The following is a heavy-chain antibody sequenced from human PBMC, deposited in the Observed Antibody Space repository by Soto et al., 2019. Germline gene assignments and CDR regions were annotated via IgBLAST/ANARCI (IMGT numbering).Heavy chain of an antibody. V-gene: IGHV1-2*02. D-gene: IGHD3-10*01. Sequence: SLKVSCKAAGYTFTGAYIHLVRQAPGQGLEWMGCINPNSGGTEFAQKFQGRVTVTRDTSITTVYMEMNRLRSDDTGVYYCARDFTTRSYGVAVWGQGTAVTVSS. CDR1: GYTFTGAY. CDR3: ARDFTTRSYGVAV. CDR2: INPNSGGT. J-gene: IGHJ6*02.